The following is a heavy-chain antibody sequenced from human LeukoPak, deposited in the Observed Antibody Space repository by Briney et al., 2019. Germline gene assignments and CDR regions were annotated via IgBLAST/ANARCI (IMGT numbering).Heavy chain of an antibody. J-gene: IGHJ4*02. CDR2: ISGRGGST. Sequence: GRSLRLSCAASGFIFRSYAMSWVRQAPGKGLEWVSAISGRGGSTYYADSVKGRFTISRDNSKNTLYLQMNSLRAEDTAVYYCAKEGTDYYDSSELDYWGQGTLVTVSS. D-gene: IGHD3-22*01. CDR1: GFIFRSYA. CDR3: AKEGTDYYDSSELDY. V-gene: IGHV3-23*01.